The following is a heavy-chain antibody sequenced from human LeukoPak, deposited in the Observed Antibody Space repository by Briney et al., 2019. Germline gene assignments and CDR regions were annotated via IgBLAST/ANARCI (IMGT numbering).Heavy chain of an antibody. J-gene: IGHJ6*02. D-gene: IGHD2-21*01. CDR1: GFTFSSYG. CDR2: ISYDGSNK. V-gene: IGHV3-30*18. CDR3: AKGGGDYYGMDV. Sequence: GGSLRLPCAASGFTFSSYGMHWVRQAPGKGLEWVAVISYDGSNKYYADSVKGRFTISRDNSKNTLYLQMNSLRAEDTAVYYCAKGGGDYYGMDVWGQGTTVTVSS.